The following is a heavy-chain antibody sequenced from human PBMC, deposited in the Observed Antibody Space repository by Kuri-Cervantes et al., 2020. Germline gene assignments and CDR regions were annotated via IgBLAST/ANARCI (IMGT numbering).Heavy chain of an antibody. CDR1: GYTFTSYD. J-gene: IGHJ4*02. CDR2: ISAYNGNT. V-gene: IGHV1-18*01. Sequence: ASVKVSCKASGYTFTSYDTNWVRQATGQGLEWMGWISAYNGNTNYAQKLQGRVTMTTDTSTSTAYMELRSLRSDDTAVYYCARESYSSSWYRNPVSDFDYWGQGTLVTVSS. D-gene: IGHD6-13*01. CDR3: ARESYSSSWYRNPVSDFDY.